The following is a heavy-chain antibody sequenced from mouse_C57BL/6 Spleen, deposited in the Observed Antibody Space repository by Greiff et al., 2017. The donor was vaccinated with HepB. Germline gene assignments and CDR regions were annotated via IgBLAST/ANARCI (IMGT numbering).Heavy chain of an antibody. V-gene: IGHV1-9*01. CDR2: ILPGSGST. Sequence: QVQLQQSGAELMKPGASVKLSCKATGYTFTGYWIEWVKQRPGHGLEWIGEILPGSGSTNYNEKFKGKATFTADTSSNTAYMQLSSLTTEDSAIYSSARYYGSGAYAMDYWGPGPSVTVAS. D-gene: IGHD1-1*01. CDR1: GYTFTGYW. CDR3: ARYYGSGAYAMDY. J-gene: IGHJ4*01.